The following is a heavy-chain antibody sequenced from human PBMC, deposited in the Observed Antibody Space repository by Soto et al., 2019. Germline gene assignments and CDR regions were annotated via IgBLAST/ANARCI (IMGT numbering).Heavy chain of an antibody. CDR1: GFTLRAYA. V-gene: IGHV3-48*02. Sequence: GGALRLSCEGSGFTLRAYAMNWVGPAPGKGLEWVAYMSSRSDTLYYADSVKGRFTXSXXXAKNSVYLNVKKLRDEDTAVYDGARDCDIFIIFVSIQHYNYVKLVSCHGPTLTV. D-gene: IGHD3-9*01. J-gene: IGHJ6*01. CDR2: MSSRSDTL. CDR3: ARDCDIFIIFVSIQHYNYVKLV.